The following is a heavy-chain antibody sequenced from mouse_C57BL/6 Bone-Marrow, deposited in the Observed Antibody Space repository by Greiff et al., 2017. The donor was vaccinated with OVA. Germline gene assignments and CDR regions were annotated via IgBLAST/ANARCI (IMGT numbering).Heavy chain of an antibody. CDR2: IRNKANGYTT. CDR3: ARSPYYYGRWYFDV. D-gene: IGHD1-1*01. CDR1: GFTFTDYY. Sequence: EVKVVESGGGLVQPGGSLSLSCAASGFTFTDYYMSWVRQPPGKALEWLGFIRNKANGYTTEYSASVKGRFTISRDNSQSILYLQMNALRAEDSATYYCARSPYYYGRWYFDVWGTGTTVTVSS. J-gene: IGHJ1*03. V-gene: IGHV7-3*01.